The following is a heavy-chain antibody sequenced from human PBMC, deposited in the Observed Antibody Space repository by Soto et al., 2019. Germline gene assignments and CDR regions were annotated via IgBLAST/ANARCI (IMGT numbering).Heavy chain of an antibody. CDR1: GFIFSRYG. D-gene: IGHD2-21*02. V-gene: IGHV3-30*03. CDR3: ARDLPLYCRGDCNFDF. J-gene: IGHJ4*02. CDR2: ISYDGGER. Sequence: QVQLVESGGGVVQSGGSLRLYCGGSGFIFSRYGMHWVRQAPGKGLEWVTGISYDGGERFYADSVKGRFTISRDNSKNRLDLQMSSLRPEDTAVYYCARDLPLYCRGDCNFDFWGQGTLVTVSS.